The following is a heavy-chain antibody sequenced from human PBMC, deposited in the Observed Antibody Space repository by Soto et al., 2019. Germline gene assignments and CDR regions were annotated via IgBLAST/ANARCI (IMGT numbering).Heavy chain of an antibody. V-gene: IGHV4-39*01. Sequence: QLQLQESGPGLVKPSETLSLTCTVSGGSISSSSYYWGWIRQPPGKGLEWIGSIYYSGSTYYNPSLKSRVTISVDTSKNQFSLKLSSVTAADTAVYYCARSWCIAAPFDYWGQGTLVTVSS. CDR1: GGSISSSSYY. D-gene: IGHD6-6*01. CDR2: IYYSGST. J-gene: IGHJ4*02. CDR3: ARSWCIAAPFDY.